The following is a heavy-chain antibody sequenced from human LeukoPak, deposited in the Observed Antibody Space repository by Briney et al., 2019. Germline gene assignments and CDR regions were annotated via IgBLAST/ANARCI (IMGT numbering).Heavy chain of an antibody. V-gene: IGHV1-69*13. Sequence: ASVKVSCKASGGTFSSYAISWVRQAPGQGLEWMGGIIPIFGTANYAQKFQGRVTITADESTGTAYMELSSLRSEDTAVYYCARSSRYYDSSGLQAYYFDYWGQGTLVTVSS. CDR1: GGTFSSYA. CDR2: IIPIFGTA. D-gene: IGHD3-22*01. CDR3: ARSSRYYDSSGLQAYYFDY. J-gene: IGHJ4*02.